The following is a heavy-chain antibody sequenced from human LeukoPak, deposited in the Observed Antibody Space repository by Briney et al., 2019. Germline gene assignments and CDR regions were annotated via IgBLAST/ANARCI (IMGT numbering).Heavy chain of an antibody. CDR3: APGYCSSTSCSRFDY. CDR2: ISGSGGST. D-gene: IGHD2-2*01. CDR1: GFTFSSYA. Sequence: GGSLRLSCAASGFTFSSYAMSWVRQAPGKGLEWVSAISGSGGSTYYADSVKGRFTISRDNSKNTLYLQMNSLRAEDTAVYYCAPGYCSSTSCSRFDYWGQGTLVTVSS. V-gene: IGHV3-23*01. J-gene: IGHJ4*02.